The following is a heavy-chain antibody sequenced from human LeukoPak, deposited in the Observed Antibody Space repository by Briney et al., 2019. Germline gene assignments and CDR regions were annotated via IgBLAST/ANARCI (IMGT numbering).Heavy chain of an antibody. CDR1: GFTFGAYA. CDR2: IRSRTYGGTT. Sequence: GGSLRLSCTASGFTFGAYAMTCVRQAPGKGLEWVSFIRSRTYGGTTEYAASVKGRFTISRDDSKSIAYLQMNSLKTEDTAVYYCARDQYAGYDPYYFDYWGQGTLVTVSS. J-gene: IGHJ4*02. D-gene: IGHD2-2*01. CDR3: ARDQYAGYDPYYFDY. V-gene: IGHV3-49*04.